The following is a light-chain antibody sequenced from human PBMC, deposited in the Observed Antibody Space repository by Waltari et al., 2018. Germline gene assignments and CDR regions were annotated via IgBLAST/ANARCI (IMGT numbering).Light chain of an antibody. Sequence: DIQMTQSPSSLSASVGDTVTATCRASQNIRTYLNRYQQKTAKAPKLLIYGASTLQRGVPSRFRGNASGTEFTLTVTNLQPDDFATYFCQQSFSSPWTFGQGTTVNI. J-gene: IGKJ1*01. V-gene: IGKV1-39*01. CDR1: QNIRTY. CDR3: QQSFSSPWT. CDR2: GAS.